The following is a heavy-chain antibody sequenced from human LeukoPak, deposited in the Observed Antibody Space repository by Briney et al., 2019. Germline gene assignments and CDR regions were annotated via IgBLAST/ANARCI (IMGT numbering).Heavy chain of an antibody. J-gene: IGHJ4*02. CDR1: GFTLSSYE. CDR2: IDYDGGSG. V-gene: IGHV3-23*01. Sequence: GGSLRLSCTVFGFTLSSYEMSWIRQAPGKGLEWVSSIDYDGGSGHYADSVKGRFTISRDNSKNTLYLQMNSLRAEDTAVYYCASDYYDSSGYYFYWGQGTLVTVSS. CDR3: ASDYYDSSGYYFY. D-gene: IGHD3-22*01.